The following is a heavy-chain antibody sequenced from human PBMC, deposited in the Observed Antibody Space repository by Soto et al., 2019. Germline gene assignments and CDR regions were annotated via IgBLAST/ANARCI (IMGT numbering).Heavy chain of an antibody. Sequence: SETLSLTCSVSGAYGGPFTTDYWVWIRQPPGKGLEWIGYIYYSGITNYNPSLKSRVTISVDTSKNQFSLKLSSVTAADTAVYYCARYKSNYYYGMDVWGQGTTVT. D-gene: IGHD1-20*01. J-gene: IGHJ6*02. CDR2: IYYSGIT. CDR1: GAYGGPFTTDY. V-gene: IGHV4-59*01. CDR3: ARYKSNYYYGMDV.